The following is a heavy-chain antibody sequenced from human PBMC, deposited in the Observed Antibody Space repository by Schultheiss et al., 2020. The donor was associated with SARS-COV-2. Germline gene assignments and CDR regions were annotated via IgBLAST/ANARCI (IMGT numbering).Heavy chain of an antibody. CDR1: GGSISSYY. CDR2: IYTSGST. J-gene: IGHJ4*02. V-gene: IGHV4-4*07. CDR3: ASSPITTVTNYFDY. D-gene: IGHD4-17*01. Sequence: SETLSLTCTVSGGSISSYYWSWIRQPAGKGLEWIGRIYTSGSTNYNPSLKSRVTMSVDTSKNQFSLKLSSVTAADTAVYYCASSPITTVTNYFDYWGQGTLVTVSS.